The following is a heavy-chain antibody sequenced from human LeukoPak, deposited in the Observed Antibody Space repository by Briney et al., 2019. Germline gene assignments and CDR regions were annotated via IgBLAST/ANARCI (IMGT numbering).Heavy chain of an antibody. CDR1: GFTFSNYW. V-gene: IGHV3-7*01. Sequence: GGSLRLSCAASGFTFSNYWMSWVRQAPGKGLEWVANIDQAGSEKYYVDSVKGRFTISRDNAKNSLYLQMNSLRAEDTAVCYCARGDFWSGDYWGQGTLVTVSS. D-gene: IGHD3-3*01. CDR2: IDQAGSEK. CDR3: ARGDFWSGDY. J-gene: IGHJ4*02.